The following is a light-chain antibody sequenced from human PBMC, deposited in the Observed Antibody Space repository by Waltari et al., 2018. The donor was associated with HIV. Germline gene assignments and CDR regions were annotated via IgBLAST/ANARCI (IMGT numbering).Light chain of an antibody. Sequence: QSVLTQPPPVSGTPGQRVTVPPSASSSNNGAGDNVHWYQQLPGIAPKVLISSNPNRPSGVPDRFSASKSGTSGSLTITRLQAEDEADYYCQSYAGRQMVFGGGTKVTVL. CDR2: SNP. CDR3: QSYAGRQMV. J-gene: IGLJ3*02. V-gene: IGLV1-40*01. CDR1: SSNNGAGDN.